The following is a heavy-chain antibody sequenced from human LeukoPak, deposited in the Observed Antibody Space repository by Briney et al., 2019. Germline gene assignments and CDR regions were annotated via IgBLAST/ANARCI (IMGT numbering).Heavy chain of an antibody. CDR2: INPNSGGT. D-gene: IGHD6-13*01. Sequence: ASVKVSCKASGYTFTGYYMHWVRQAPGQGLEWMGWINPNSGGTNYAHKFQGRVTMTRDTSISTAYMELSRLRSDDTAAYYCARVSPYSSSWYWEDYWGQGTLVTVSS. V-gene: IGHV1-2*02. CDR3: ARVSPYSSSWYWEDY. CDR1: GYTFTGYY. J-gene: IGHJ4*02.